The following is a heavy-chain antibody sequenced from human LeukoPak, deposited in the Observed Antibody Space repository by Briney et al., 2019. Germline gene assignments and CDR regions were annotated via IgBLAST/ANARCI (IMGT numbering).Heavy chain of an antibody. CDR2: IYDSGST. J-gene: IGHJ6*03. CDR1: GGSISSYY. Sequence: SETLSLTCSVSGGSISSYYWSWIRQPPGKGLEWIGYIYDSGSTSYNPSLQSRVTISIDTSKNQFSLRLTSVTTADTAVYYCARGGSYYDFWSGYYDYYYYMDVWGKGTTVTVSS. V-gene: IGHV4-59*01. D-gene: IGHD3-3*01. CDR3: ARGGSYYDFWSGYYDYYYYMDV.